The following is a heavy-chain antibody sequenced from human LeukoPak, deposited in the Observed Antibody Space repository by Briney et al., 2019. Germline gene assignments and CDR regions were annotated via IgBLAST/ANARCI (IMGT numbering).Heavy chain of an antibody. CDR2: ISYDGSNK. Sequence: GGFLRLSCAASGFTFSSYAMHWVRQAPGKGLEWVAVISYDGSNKYYADSVKGRFTISRDNSKNTLYLQMNSLRAEDTAVYYCARGLDGMDVWGQGTTVTVSS. CDR3: ARGLDGMDV. D-gene: IGHD2-21*01. V-gene: IGHV3-30-3*01. CDR1: GFTFSSYA. J-gene: IGHJ6*02.